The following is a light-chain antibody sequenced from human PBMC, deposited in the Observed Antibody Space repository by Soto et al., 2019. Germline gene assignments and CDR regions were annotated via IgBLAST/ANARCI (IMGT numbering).Light chain of an antibody. V-gene: IGKV4-1*01. Sequence: DIVMTQSPDSLAVSLGERATINCKSSQSVLYSSNNKNYLAWYQQRPGQPPKLLIYWASTRESGVPDRFSGSGSGTDFTLTTTSLQAEDVAVDYCQEYESTPPTFGQGTKL. CDR3: QEYESTPPT. CDR2: WAS. CDR1: QSVLYSSNNKNY. J-gene: IGKJ2*01.